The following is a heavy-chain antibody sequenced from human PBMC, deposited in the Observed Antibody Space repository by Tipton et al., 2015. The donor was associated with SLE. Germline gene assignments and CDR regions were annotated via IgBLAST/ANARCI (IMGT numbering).Heavy chain of an antibody. J-gene: IGHJ1*01. CDR1: GFTFSSYA. V-gene: IGHV3-30-3*01. D-gene: IGHD3-10*01. Sequence: SPRLSCAASGFTFSSYAMHWVRQAPGKGLEWVAVISYDGSNKYYADSVKGRFTISRDNSKNTLYLQMNSLRAEDTAVYYCASDGCHYLEYFHHWGQGTLVTVSS. CDR3: ASDGCHYLEYFHH. CDR2: ISYDGSNK.